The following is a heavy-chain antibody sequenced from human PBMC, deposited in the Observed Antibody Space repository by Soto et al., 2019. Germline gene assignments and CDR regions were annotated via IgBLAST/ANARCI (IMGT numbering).Heavy chain of an antibody. CDR2: INPNSGGT. CDR1: GYTFTGYY. J-gene: IGHJ6*02. D-gene: IGHD3-10*01. Sequence: ASVKVSCKASGYTFTGYYMHWVRQAPGQGLEWMGWINPNSGGTNYAQKFQGWVTMTRDTSISTAYMELSRLRSDDTAVYYCARDRPITMVRGVSYYYYYGMDVWGQGTTVTSP. CDR3: ARDRPITMVRGVSYYYYYGMDV. V-gene: IGHV1-2*04.